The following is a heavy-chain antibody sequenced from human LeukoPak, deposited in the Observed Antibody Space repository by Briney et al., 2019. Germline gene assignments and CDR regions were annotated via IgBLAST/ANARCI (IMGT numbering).Heavy chain of an antibody. V-gene: IGHV4-39*01. J-gene: IGHJ5*02. CDR1: GGSIISSSYY. CDR2: IYYSGSA. D-gene: IGHD3-10*01. CDR3: ARRGSGSYFWFDP. Sequence: SETLSLTCTVSGGSIISSSYYWGWIRQPPGTGLEWIGSIYYSGSAHYNPSLKSRVTISVDTSKNQFSLKLSSVTAADTAVYYCARRGSGSYFWFDPWGQGTLVTVSS.